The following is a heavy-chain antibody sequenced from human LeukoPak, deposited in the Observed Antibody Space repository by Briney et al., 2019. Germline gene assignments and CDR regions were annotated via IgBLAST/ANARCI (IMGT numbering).Heavy chain of an antibody. CDR2: VYPGDSDT. Sequence: GESLKISCNGSGYSFTNYWIGWVRQMPGKGLEWMGIVYPGDSDTRYNPSFQGQVTISADKSISTAYLQWSSLKASDTAMYYCARPRDYYDSSGYGPSDYWGQGTLVTVSS. D-gene: IGHD3-22*01. J-gene: IGHJ4*02. CDR1: GYSFTNYW. CDR3: ARPRDYYDSSGYGPSDY. V-gene: IGHV5-51*01.